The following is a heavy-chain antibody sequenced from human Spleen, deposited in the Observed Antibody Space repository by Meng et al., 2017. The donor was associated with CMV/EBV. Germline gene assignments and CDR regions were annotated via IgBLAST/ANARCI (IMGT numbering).Heavy chain of an antibody. CDR1: GFTFSSYG. D-gene: IGHD3-10*01. J-gene: IGHJ6*02. CDR2: ISHDGTNK. CDR3: ARVLTVGSGSYSIGKHYGMDV. Sequence: GESLKISCAASGFTFSSYGMHWVRQAPGQGLEWVGLISHDGTNKYYADSVKGRFTISRDNSKKTLDLQMNSLRAEDTAVYFCARVLTVGSGSYSIGKHYGMDVWGQGTTVTVSS. V-gene: IGHV3-30*19.